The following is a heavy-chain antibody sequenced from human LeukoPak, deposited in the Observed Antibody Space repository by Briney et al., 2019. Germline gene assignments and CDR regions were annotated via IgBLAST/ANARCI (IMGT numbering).Heavy chain of an antibody. CDR1: GFNFYDHG. V-gene: IGHV3-20*04. D-gene: IGHD1-26*01. CDR2: LNWNGGRT. Sequence: PGGSLRLSCAASGFNFYDHGMNWVRHAPGKGLEWVSGLNWNGGRTGYADSVKGRFTISRDYAKNSLYLQMNSVRAEDTALYYCAKDRSYIAFDIWGEGTMVTVSS. CDR3: AKDRSYIAFDI. J-gene: IGHJ3*02.